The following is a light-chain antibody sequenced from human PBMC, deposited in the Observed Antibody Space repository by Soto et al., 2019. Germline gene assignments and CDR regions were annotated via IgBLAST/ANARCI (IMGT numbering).Light chain of an antibody. V-gene: IGLV2-8*01. Sequence: QSVLTQPPSASGSPGQSVTISCTGTISDVGGYNYVSWYQQHPGKAPKLMIYEVNKRPSGVPDRFSASKSGNTASLTVSGLQAEDEADYYCSSYAGSNILFGTGTKVTVL. CDR1: ISDVGGYNY. J-gene: IGLJ1*01. CDR3: SSYAGSNIL. CDR2: EVN.